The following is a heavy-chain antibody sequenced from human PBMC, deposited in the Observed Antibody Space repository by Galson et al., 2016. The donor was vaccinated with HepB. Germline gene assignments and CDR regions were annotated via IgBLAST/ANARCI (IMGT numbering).Heavy chain of an antibody. Sequence: SLRLSCAASGFTFNSSSMYWVRQAPGKGLDWVAAISYDGKNEYYADSVTGRFTISRDNSKNTLHLPVNSLKLDDTAVYYCARASAVIMATIFGMDIWGKGTTVTGSS. CDR1: GFTFNSSS. V-gene: IGHV3-30*04. CDR2: ISYDGKNE. CDR3: ARASAVIMATIFGMDI. J-gene: IGHJ6*04. D-gene: IGHD5-24*01.